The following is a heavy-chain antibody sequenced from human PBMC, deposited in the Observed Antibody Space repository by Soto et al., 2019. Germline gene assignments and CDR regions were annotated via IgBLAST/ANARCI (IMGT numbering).Heavy chain of an antibody. Sequence: QVQLQQGGAGLLKPSETLSLTCTVSGGPFSDFFCSWIRQPPRKGLEWLAEMNHRGSTQHNPSLTRRASISLEPTKNQFSLKPTSVTAADPAVYYCARGSRLAFVSGAGTYHVFDYWGQGALVAVSS. D-gene: IGHD3-10*01. V-gene: IGHV4-34*04. CDR3: ARGSRLAFVSGAGTYHVFDY. J-gene: IGHJ4*02. CDR1: GGPFSDFF. CDR2: MNHRGST.